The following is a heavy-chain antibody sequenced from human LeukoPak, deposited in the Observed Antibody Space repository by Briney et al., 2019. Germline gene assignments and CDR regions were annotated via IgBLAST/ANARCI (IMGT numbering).Heavy chain of an antibody. CDR2: INHSGST. CDR3: ARGRRIVLKVYVAVAGTFDY. D-gene: IGHD2-8*01. V-gene: IGHV4-34*01. Sequence: SETLSLTCAVYGGSFSGYYWSWIRQPPGKGLEWIGEINHSGSTNYNPSLKSRVTISVDTSKNQFSLKLSSVTAADTAVYYRARGRRIVLKVYVAVAGTFDYWGQGTLVTVSS. CDR1: GGSFSGYY. J-gene: IGHJ4*02.